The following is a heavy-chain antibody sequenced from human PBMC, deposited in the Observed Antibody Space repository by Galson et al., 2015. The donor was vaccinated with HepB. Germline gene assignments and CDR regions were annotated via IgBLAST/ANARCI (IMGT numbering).Heavy chain of an antibody. V-gene: IGHV1-24*01. CDR3: ATVPFHTCGGDCYWWAY. CDR1: GYTLSELS. Sequence: SVKVSCKVSGYTLSELSMHWVRQAPRKGLEWMGGFDPEDGDTIYAQKFQGRVTMTKDTFIDTAYMELSSLRSEDTALYYCATVPFHTCGGDCYWWAYWGQGTLVTVSS. J-gene: IGHJ4*02. CDR2: FDPEDGDT. D-gene: IGHD2-21*02.